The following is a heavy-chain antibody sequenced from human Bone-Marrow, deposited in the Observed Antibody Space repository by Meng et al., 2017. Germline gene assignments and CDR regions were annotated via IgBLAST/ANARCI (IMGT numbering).Heavy chain of an antibody. CDR1: GFTFSSYA. CDR3: AKDGYNGSIGYNDL. Sequence: EVQLLESGGGLVQPGWSLRLSCSASGFTFSSYAMSWVRQAPGKGLEWVSAISGSGDNTYYADSVKGRFTISRDNSKNTLYLQMNSLRAEDTAVYYCAKDGYNGSIGYNDLWGQGTLVTVSS. J-gene: IGHJ5*02. CDR2: ISGSGDNT. D-gene: IGHD3-22*01. V-gene: IGHV3-23*01.